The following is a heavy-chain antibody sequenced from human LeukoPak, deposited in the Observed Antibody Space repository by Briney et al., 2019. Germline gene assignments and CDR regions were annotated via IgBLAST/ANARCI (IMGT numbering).Heavy chain of an antibody. CDR3: ARLTASCSGSDCLPDY. CDR2: INPDSGAT. J-gene: IGHJ4*02. V-gene: IGHV1-2*02. D-gene: IGHD2-21*01. CDR1: GYTFSGYF. Sequence: ASVKVSCKASGYTFSGYFLHWVRQAPGQGLEWMGWINPDSGATNYAQSFQDRVTMTRDTSISTAYMELSRLTSDDTAMFYCARLTASCSGSDCLPDYWGQGTLVAVSS.